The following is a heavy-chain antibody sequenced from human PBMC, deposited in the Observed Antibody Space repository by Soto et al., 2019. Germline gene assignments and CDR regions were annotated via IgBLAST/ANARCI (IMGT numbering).Heavy chain of an antibody. Sequence: QVQLVQSGAEVKKPGSSVKVSCKASGGTFSSYAISWVRQAPGQGLEWMGGIIPIFGTANYAQKFQGRVTIXXDXSXXSAYMEMSSLRSEDTAVYYCARGSSAALDYSGMDVWGQGTTVTVSS. CDR2: IIPIFGTA. D-gene: IGHD2-2*01. CDR1: GGTFSSYA. J-gene: IGHJ6*02. V-gene: IGHV1-69*12. CDR3: ARGSSAALDYSGMDV.